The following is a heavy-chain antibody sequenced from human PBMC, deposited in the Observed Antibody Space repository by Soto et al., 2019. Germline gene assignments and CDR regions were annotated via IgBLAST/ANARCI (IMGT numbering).Heavy chain of an antibody. V-gene: IGHV4-59*01. CDR1: GGSISSYY. CDR2: IYYSGST. CDR3: ASRNFGSRPYYYYMDV. J-gene: IGHJ6*03. D-gene: IGHD1-26*01. Sequence: SETLSLTCTVSGGSISSYYWSWIRQPPGKGLEWIGYIYYSGSTNYNPSLKSRVTISVDTSKNQFSLKLSSVTAADTAVYYCASRNFGSRPYYYYMDVSGPAPPVTV.